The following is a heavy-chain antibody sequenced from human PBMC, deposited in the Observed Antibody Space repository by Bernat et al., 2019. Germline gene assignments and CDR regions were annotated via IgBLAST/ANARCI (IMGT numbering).Heavy chain of an antibody. V-gene: IGHV4-39*01. CDR3: ARQPDKADFDY. D-gene: IGHD2-2*01. CDR2: IYYSGST. J-gene: IGHJ4*02. CDR1: GCSISSSSYY. Sequence: QLQLQESGPGLVKPSETLSPTCTVSGCSISSSSYYWGWIRQPPGKGLEWIGSIYYSGSTYYNPSLKSRVTISVDTSKNKLSLKMGSVTAADTAVYYCARQPDKADFDYWGQGTLVTVSS.